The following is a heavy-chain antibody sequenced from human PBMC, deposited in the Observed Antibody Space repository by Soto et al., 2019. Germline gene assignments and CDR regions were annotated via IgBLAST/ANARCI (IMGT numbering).Heavy chain of an antibody. V-gene: IGHV4-59*01. CDR3: ARVLFGRGNWFDP. CDR1: GGSISSYY. Sequence: SETLSLTCTVSGGSISSYYWSWIRQPPGKGLEWIGYIYYSGSTNYNPSLKSRVTISVDTSKNQFSMKLSSVTAADTAVYYCARVLFGRGNWFDPWGQGTLVTVSS. CDR2: IYYSGST. J-gene: IGHJ5*02. D-gene: IGHD3-3*01.